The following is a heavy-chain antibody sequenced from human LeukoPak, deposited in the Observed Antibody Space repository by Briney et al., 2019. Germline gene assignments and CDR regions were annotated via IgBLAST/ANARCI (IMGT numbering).Heavy chain of an antibody. J-gene: IGHJ4*02. Sequence: SQTLSLTCTVSGGSISSGSYYWSWIRQPAGKGLEWIVRVYTSGSTNYNPSLKSRVTISVDTSKNQFSLTLSSVTAADTAVYYCARTITVAGKYYFDYWGQGTLVTVSS. CDR1: GGSISSGSYY. CDR3: ARTITVAGKYYFDY. CDR2: VYTSGST. D-gene: IGHD6-19*01. V-gene: IGHV4-61*02.